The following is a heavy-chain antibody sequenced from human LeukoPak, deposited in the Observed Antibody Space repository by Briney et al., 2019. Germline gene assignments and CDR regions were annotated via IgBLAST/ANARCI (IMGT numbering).Heavy chain of an antibody. CDR3: ASSDWYAAFDI. CDR1: GFAFSNNW. CDR2: INSDGSST. Sequence: GGSLRLSCAASGFAFSNNWMHWVRQAPGKGLLWVSRINSDGSSTSYADSVKARFAISRDNAKNTLYLQMNSLRAEDTALYYCASSDWYAAFDIWGQGTMATVSS. D-gene: IGHD3-9*01. V-gene: IGHV3-74*01. J-gene: IGHJ3*02.